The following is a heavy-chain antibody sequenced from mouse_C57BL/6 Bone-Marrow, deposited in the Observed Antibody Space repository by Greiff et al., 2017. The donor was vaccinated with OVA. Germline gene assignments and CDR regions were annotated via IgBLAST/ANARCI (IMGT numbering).Heavy chain of an antibody. Sequence: EVQVVESGGDLVKPGGSLKLSCAASGFTFSSYGMSWVRQTPAKRLEWVATISSGGSYTYYPDSVKGRFTISRDNAKNTLYLQMSSLKSEDTAMYYCARIFSYWYFDVWGTGTTVTVSS. CDR3: ARIFSYWYFDV. CDR1: GFTFSSYG. J-gene: IGHJ1*03. V-gene: IGHV5-6*01. CDR2: ISSGGSYT.